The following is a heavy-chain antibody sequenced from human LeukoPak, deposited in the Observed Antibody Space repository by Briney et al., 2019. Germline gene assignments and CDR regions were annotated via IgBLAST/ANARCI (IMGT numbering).Heavy chain of an antibody. Sequence: GGSLRLSCAASGFTFSSYAMSWVRQAPGKGLEWLSAISGSGGSTYYADSVKGRFTISRDNSKNTLYLQMNSLRAEDTAVYYCAKDLRQGYSYGFFDYWGQGTLVTVSS. V-gene: IGHV3-23*01. D-gene: IGHD5-18*01. CDR3: AKDLRQGYSYGFFDY. CDR2: ISGSGGST. J-gene: IGHJ4*02. CDR1: GFTFSSYA.